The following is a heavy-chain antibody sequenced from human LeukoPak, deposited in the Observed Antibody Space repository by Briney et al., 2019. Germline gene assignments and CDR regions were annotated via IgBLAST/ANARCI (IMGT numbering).Heavy chain of an antibody. Sequence: GASVKVSCKASGYTFTSYGISWVRQAPGQGLEWMGWISAYNGNTNYAQKLQGRVTMTTDTSTSTAYMELRSLRSDDTAVYYCARDRDYKERAYYMDVWGKGTTVTVSS. CDR1: GYTFTSYG. J-gene: IGHJ6*03. CDR2: ISAYNGNT. V-gene: IGHV1-18*01. D-gene: IGHD4-11*01. CDR3: ARDRDYKERAYYMDV.